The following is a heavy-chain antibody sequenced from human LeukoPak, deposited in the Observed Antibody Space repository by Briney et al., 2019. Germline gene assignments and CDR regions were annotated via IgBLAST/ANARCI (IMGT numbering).Heavy chain of an antibody. CDR3: ARGLIRYFEILEAFDI. CDR2: INHSGST. V-gene: IGHV4-34*01. D-gene: IGHD3-9*01. CDR1: GGSFSGYY. J-gene: IGHJ3*02. Sequence: PSETLSLTCAVYGGSFSGYYWSWIRQPPGKGLEWIGEINHSGSTNYNPSRKSRVTISVDTSKNQFSLKLSSVTAADTAVYYCARGLIRYFEILEAFDIWGQGTMVTVSS.